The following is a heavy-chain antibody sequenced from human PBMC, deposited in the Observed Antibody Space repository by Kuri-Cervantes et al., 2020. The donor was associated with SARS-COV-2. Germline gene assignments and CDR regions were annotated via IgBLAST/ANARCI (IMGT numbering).Heavy chain of an antibody. CDR2: ISGSGGST. Sequence: ETLSLTCAASGFTFSSYAMSWVRQAPGKGLEWVSAISGSGGSTYYADSVKGRFTISRDNSKNTLYLQMNSLRAEDTAVYYCARTLGEDVVVVPAATFDYWGQGTLVTVSS. V-gene: IGHV3-23*01. D-gene: IGHD2-2*01. CDR3: ARTLGEDVVVVPAATFDY. J-gene: IGHJ4*02. CDR1: GFTFSSYA.